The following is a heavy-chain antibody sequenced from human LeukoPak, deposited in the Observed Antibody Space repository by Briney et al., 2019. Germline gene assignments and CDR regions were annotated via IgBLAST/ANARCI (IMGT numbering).Heavy chain of an antibody. Sequence: GASVKVSCXASGYTFTSYGIGWVRQAPGQGLEWMGWISAYNGYTKYAETLQGRVTMTTDTSTSTAYMELRSLRSDDTAVYYCARAKYDSSGYYWFDPWGQGTLVTVSS. CDR1: GYTFTSYG. D-gene: IGHD3-22*01. CDR2: ISAYNGYT. J-gene: IGHJ5*02. V-gene: IGHV1-18*01. CDR3: ARAKYDSSGYYWFDP.